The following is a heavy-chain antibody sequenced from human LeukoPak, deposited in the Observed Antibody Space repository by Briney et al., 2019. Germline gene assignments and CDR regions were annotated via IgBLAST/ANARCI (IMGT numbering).Heavy chain of an antibody. Sequence: ASVKVSCKASGGTFSSYAISWVRQAPGQGLEWMGWISAYNGNTNYAQKLQGRVTMTTDTSTSTAYMELRSLRSDDTAVYYCARRYYDSSGYPDLGYYYYYMDVWGKGTTVTVSS. D-gene: IGHD3-22*01. CDR2: ISAYNGNT. J-gene: IGHJ6*03. CDR1: GGTFSSYA. CDR3: ARRYYDSSGYPDLGYYYYYMDV. V-gene: IGHV1-18*01.